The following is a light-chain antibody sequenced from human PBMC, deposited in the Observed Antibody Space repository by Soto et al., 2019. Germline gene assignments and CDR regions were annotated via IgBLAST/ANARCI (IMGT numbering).Light chain of an antibody. V-gene: IGLV1-36*01. CDR3: AARDDSLNGPV. Sequence: QSVLTQPPSVSEAPRQRVTISCSGSSSNIGNNAVNWYQQLPGKAPKLLIYYDDLLPSGVSDRFSGSKSGTSASLAISGLQSEDEADYYCAARDDSLNGPVFGGGTQLTVL. J-gene: IGLJ2*01. CDR2: YDD. CDR1: SSNIGNNA.